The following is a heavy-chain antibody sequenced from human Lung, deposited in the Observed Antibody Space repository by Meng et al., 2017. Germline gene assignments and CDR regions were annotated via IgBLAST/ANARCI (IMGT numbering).Heavy chain of an antibody. CDR1: GYNFPDYW. Sequence: QVHPGKSGGEGKKPGTSVKVSSKHYGYNFPDYWLHWVRRAPGQGLEWMGRIDPKSGDTHYAQRFQGRVTMTGDTSISTAYMELSGLRSDDTAMYYCARDEDISAAGKLFGDYWGQGTLVTVSS. CDR2: IDPKSGDT. J-gene: IGHJ4*02. CDR3: ARDEDISAAGKLFGDY. V-gene: IGHV1-2*06. D-gene: IGHD6-13*01.